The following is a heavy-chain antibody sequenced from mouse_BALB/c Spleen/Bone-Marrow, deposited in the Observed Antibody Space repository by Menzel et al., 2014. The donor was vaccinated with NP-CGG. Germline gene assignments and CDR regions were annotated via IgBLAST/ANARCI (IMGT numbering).Heavy chain of an antibody. V-gene: IGHV14-3*02. D-gene: IGHD1-1*01. Sequence: VQLQQSGAELVKPGASVKLSCTASGFNIKDTYMHWVEQRPEQGLEWIGRTDPANGNTKYDPKFQGKATITADTSSNTAYLQLSSLTSEDTAVYYCASYYYGHYFDYWGQGTTLTVSS. CDR3: ASYYYGHYFDY. CDR1: GFNIKDTY. CDR2: TDPANGNT. J-gene: IGHJ2*01.